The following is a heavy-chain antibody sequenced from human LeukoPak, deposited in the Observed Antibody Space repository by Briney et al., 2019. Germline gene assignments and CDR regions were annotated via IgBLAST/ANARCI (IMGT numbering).Heavy chain of an antibody. CDR2: IKQDGSEK. D-gene: IGHD4/OR15-4a*01. J-gene: IGHJ4*02. CDR3: ARVFGAGYSDY. CDR1: GFTFSTYW. V-gene: IGHV3-7*01. Sequence: GGSLRLSCAASGFTFSTYWMTWVRQAPGKGLEWVASIKQDGSEKYYVDSVKGRVTISRDNAKNSLYLQMNSLRAEDTAVYYCARVFGAGYSDYWGQGTLVTVSS.